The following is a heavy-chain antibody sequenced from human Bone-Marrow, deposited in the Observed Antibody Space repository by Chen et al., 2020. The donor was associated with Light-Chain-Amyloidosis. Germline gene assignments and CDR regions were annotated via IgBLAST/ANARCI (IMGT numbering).Heavy chain of an antibody. J-gene: IGHJ4*02. V-gene: IGHV1-69*06. Sequence: QVQLVQSGAEVKKPGSSVKVSCKASEGTFSDFGFRWVWVRQAPGQGLELMGGIIPLFGTTEYAQNFQGRVSITADKFTNTVYMELSSLRSEDTAVYYCAHLRPPRGDYGDAGDYWGQGTKVTVSS. D-gene: IGHD4-17*01. CDR2: IIPLFGTT. CDR1: EGTFSDFG. CDR3: AHLRPPRGDYGDAGDY.